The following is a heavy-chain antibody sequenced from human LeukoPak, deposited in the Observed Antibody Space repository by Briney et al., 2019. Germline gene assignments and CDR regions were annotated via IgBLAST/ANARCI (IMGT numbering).Heavy chain of an antibody. Sequence: PGGSLRLSCAASGFSFDVHAMTWVRQAPGKGPEWVATIGGPAETSYADSVRGRFTISRGNSRYTLYLQMNRLRAEDSALYYCAKDWTSHNGVYDCLDFWGQGTQVTVSS. CDR3: AKDWTSHNGVYDCLDF. CDR2: IGGPAET. D-gene: IGHD3-16*01. J-gene: IGHJ4*02. V-gene: IGHV3-23*01. CDR1: GFSFDVHA.